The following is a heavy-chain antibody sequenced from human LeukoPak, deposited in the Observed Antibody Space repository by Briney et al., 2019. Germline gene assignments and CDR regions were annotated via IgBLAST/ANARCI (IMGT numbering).Heavy chain of an antibody. Sequence: TSETLCLTCTVSGGSISSYYWSWIRQPPGKGLEWIGYSYYSGSTNYNPSLKSRVTISVDKSKNQFSLKLSSVTAADTAVYYCARSILFRVGIAAAALYYFDYWGQGTLVTVSS. D-gene: IGHD6-13*01. J-gene: IGHJ4*02. CDR2: SYYSGST. CDR3: ARSILFRVGIAAAALYYFDY. V-gene: IGHV4-59*12. CDR1: GGSISSYY.